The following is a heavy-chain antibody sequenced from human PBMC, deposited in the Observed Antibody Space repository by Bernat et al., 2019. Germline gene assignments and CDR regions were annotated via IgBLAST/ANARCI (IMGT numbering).Heavy chain of an antibody. CDR2: IYYSGST. Sequence: QVQLQESGPGLVKPSETLSLTCTVSGGSISSYYWSLIRQPPGKGLEWIGYIYYSGSTNYNPSLKSRVTISVDTSKNKFSLKLSSVTAADTAVYYCARDLRQAGTDAFDIWGQGTMVTVSS. V-gene: IGHV4-59*01. J-gene: IGHJ3*02. CDR1: GGSISSYY. D-gene: IGHD6-19*01. CDR3: ARDLRQAGTDAFDI.